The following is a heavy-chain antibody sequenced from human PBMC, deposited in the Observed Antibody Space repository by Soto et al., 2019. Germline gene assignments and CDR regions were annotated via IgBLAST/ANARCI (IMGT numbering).Heavy chain of an antibody. CDR2: IWYDGSNK. V-gene: IGHV3-33*01. CDR3: ASGESYDFWSGYYPEY. CDR1: GFTFSSYG. D-gene: IGHD3-3*01. J-gene: IGHJ4*02. Sequence: QVQLVESGGGVVQPGRSLRLSCAASGFTFSSYGMHWVRQAPGKGLEWVAGIWYDGSNKYYADSVKGRFTISRDNSKNTLYLQMNSLRAEDTAVYYCASGESYDFWSGYYPEYWGKGTMVTVSS.